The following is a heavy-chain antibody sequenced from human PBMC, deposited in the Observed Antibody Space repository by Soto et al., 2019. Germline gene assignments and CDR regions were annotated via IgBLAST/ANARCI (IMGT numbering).Heavy chain of an antibody. CDR2: VFWGDDK. Sequence: QITMRESGPTLVKPTQTLTLTCSFSVFSLSASGVGVGWIRQPPGKALEWLALVFWGDDKFYSPPLHSRLTITKDTSKKQVVLTVTNIDPVDTATYCCAHSSPDGSVDVWGQGTMVPVSS. V-gene: IGHV2-5*02. CDR3: AHSSPDGSVDV. CDR1: VFSLSASGVG. D-gene: IGHD3-10*01. J-gene: IGHJ3*01.